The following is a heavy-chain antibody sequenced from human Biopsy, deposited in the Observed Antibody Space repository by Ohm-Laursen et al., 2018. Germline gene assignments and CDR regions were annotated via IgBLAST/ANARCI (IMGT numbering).Heavy chain of an antibody. J-gene: IGHJ6*02. CDR1: GFTFRTYG. V-gene: IGHV3-30*18. CDR3: TKDLSVYYYYGIDV. CDR2: ISYDQITK. D-gene: IGHD5/OR15-5a*01. Sequence: SLRLSCSASGFTFRTYGMRWVRLAPGKGLEWVAVISYDQITKHYADSVRGRFTISRDNSKNTLYLQVNSLRAENTAVYYCTKDLSVYYYYGIDVWGQGTTATVSS.